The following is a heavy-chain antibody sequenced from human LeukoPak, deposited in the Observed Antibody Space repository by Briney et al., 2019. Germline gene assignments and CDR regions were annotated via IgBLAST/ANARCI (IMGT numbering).Heavy chain of an antibody. V-gene: IGHV4-39*01. CDR2: IYYSGST. CDR3: ASKVVTIDY. Sequence: SETLSLTCTVSGGSISSSSYSWGWIRQPPGKGLGWIGSIYYSGSTYYNPSLKSRVTISVDTSKNQFSLKLSSVTAADTAVYYCASKVVTIDYWGQGTLVTVSS. J-gene: IGHJ4*02. D-gene: IGHD4-23*01. CDR1: GGSISSSSYS.